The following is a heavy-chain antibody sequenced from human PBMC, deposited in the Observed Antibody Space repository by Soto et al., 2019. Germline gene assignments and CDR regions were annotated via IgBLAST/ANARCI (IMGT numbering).Heavy chain of an antibody. J-gene: IGHJ6*02. Sequence: ASVKVSCKASGYTFTSYGISWVRQAPGQGLEWMGWISAYNGNTNYAQKLQGRVTMTTDTSTSTAYMELRSLRSDDTAVYYCARCLFTFPDILPGYSTQDTGMDVWGQGTTVTVS. CDR3: ARCLFTFPDILPGYSTQDTGMDV. CDR2: ISAYNGNT. V-gene: IGHV1-18*01. CDR1: GYTFTSYG. D-gene: IGHD3-9*01.